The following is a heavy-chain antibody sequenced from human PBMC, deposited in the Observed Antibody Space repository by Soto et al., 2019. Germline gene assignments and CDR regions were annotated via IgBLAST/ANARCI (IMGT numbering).Heavy chain of an antibody. CDR3: AVGGGSCYSFYYYGMDV. CDR1: GGTFSSYA. V-gene: IGHV1-69*13. Sequence: SVKVSCKASGGTFSSYAISWVRQAPGQGLEWMGGIIPIFGTANYAQKFQGRVTITADESTSTAYMELSSLRSEDTAVYYCAVGGGSCYSFYYYGMDVWGQGTTVTVSS. CDR2: IIPIFGTA. J-gene: IGHJ6*02. D-gene: IGHD2-15*01.